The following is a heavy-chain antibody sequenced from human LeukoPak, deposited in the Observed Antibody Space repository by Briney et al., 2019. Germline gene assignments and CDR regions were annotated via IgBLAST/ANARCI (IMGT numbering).Heavy chain of an antibody. D-gene: IGHD3-22*01. CDR2: INANSGGT. J-gene: IGHJ4*02. Sequence: ASVKVSCKASGYTFTGYYMHWVRQAPGQGLEWMGRINANSGGTNYAQKFQGRVTMTRDTSISTAYMELIRLRSDDTAVSYCARVGYYYDSSGYRVIPTEFDYWGQGTLVTVSS. V-gene: IGHV1-2*06. CDR1: GYTFTGYY. CDR3: ARVGYYYDSSGYRVIPTEFDY.